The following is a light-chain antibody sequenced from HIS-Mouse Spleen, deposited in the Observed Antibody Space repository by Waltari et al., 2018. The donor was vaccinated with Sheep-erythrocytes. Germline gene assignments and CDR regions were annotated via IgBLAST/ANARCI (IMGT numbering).Light chain of an antibody. V-gene: IGLV2-11*01. CDR1: SSDVGGYNY. CDR3: CSYAGSYTWV. Sequence: QSALTQPRSVSGSPGQSVTISCTGTSSDVGGYNYVSWYQQHPGNAPKLMIYDVSKRPSGVPDSFSGSNSGNTASLTISWLQAEDEADYYCCSYAGSYTWVVGGGTKLTVL. J-gene: IGLJ3*02. CDR2: DVS.